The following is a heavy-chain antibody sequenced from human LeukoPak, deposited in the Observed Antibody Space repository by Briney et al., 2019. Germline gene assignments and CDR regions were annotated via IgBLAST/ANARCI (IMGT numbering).Heavy chain of an antibody. CDR3: ARVVYYDFWSGSYYFDY. J-gene: IGHJ4*02. CDR1: GGSISSYY. CDR2: IYYSGST. V-gene: IGHV4-59*01. D-gene: IGHD3-3*01. Sequence: SETLSLTCTVSGGSISSYYWSWIRQPPGKGLEWIGYIYYSGSTNYNPSLKSRVTISVDTSKNQFSLKLSSVTAADTAVYYCARVVYYDFWSGSYYFDYWGQGTLVTVSS.